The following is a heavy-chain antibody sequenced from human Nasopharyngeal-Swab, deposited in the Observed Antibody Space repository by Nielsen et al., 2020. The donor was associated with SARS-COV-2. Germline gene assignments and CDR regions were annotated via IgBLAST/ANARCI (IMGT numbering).Heavy chain of an antibody. Sequence: GESLKISCAASGFTFSRYTMHWVRQAPGKGLEWVAFISYDGSNKYYADSVKGRFTISRDISKNTLYLQMNSLRAEDTAVFYCASTPLDSSGYYYAFHYWGRGTLGTVSS. CDR3: ASTPLDSSGYYYAFHY. J-gene: IGHJ4*02. CDR2: ISYDGSNK. D-gene: IGHD3-22*01. V-gene: IGHV3-30-3*01. CDR1: GFTFSRYT.